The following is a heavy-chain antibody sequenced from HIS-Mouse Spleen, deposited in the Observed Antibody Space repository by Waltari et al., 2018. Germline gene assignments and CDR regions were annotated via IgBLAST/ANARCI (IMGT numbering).Heavy chain of an antibody. CDR1: GCSISSSRYY. D-gene: IGHD6-13*01. CDR2: VYYSGST. V-gene: IGHV4-39*07. J-gene: IGHJ2*01. Sequence: QLQLQESGPGLVKPSETLSLTCPVSGCSISSSRYYWAWFSQPPGQGLEWIGSVYYSGSTYYNPSLKSRVTISVDTSKNQFSLKLSSVTAADTAVYYCAREIPYSSSWYDWYFDLWGRGTLVTVSS. CDR3: AREIPYSSSWYDWYFDL.